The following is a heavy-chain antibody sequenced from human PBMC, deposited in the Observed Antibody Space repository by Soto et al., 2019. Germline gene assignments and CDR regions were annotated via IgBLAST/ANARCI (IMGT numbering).Heavy chain of an antibody. CDR1: GYSFTSYW. Sequence: GESKISCKGSGYSFTSYWIGWVRQMPGKGLEWMGIIYPGDSDTRYSPSFQGQVTISADKSISTAYLQWSSLKASDTAMYYCARPGSDYGDYRAYFDYWGQGTLVTVSS. J-gene: IGHJ4*02. CDR2: IYPGDSDT. CDR3: ARPGSDYGDYRAYFDY. V-gene: IGHV5-51*01. D-gene: IGHD4-17*01.